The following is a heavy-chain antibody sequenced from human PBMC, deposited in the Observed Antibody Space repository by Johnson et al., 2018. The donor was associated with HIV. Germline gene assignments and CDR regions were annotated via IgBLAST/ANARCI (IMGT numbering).Heavy chain of an antibody. CDR2: LYSGGST. V-gene: IGHV3-66*02. CDR1: GFTFDDYG. D-gene: IGHD3-22*01. CDR3: ARAGAVVITTEDAFDI. J-gene: IGHJ3*02. Sequence: VQLVESGGGVVRPGGSLRLSCAASGFTFDDYGMSWVRQAPGKGLEWVSVLYSGGSTYYADSVTGRFPISRDNSKNTLYLQMNSLRAEDTAVYYCARAGAVVITTEDAFDIWGQGTMVTVSS.